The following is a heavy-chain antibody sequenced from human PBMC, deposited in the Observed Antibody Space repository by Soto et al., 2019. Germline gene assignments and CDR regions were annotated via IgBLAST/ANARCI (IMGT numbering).Heavy chain of an antibody. CDR1: GIAFSNYA. CDR3: AKDGNWLDVYYAV. D-gene: IGHD3-16*01. Sequence: EVQLVESGGGLVQPGGSLRLSCVGSGIAFSNYAMSWVRQAPGKGLEWVSIVSDSGRSRYHADSVKGRFTISRDNSKNTLYLHMTILRAEDRAVYYCAKDGNWLDVYYAVWGQGPPVTFSS. J-gene: IGHJ4*02. V-gene: IGHV3-23*04. CDR2: VSDSGRSR.